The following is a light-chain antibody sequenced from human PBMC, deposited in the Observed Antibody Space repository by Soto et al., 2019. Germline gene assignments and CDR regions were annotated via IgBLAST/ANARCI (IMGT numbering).Light chain of an antibody. CDR2: AAS. CDR1: QAIGND. J-gene: IGKJ1*01. Sequence: AIQMTQSPSSLSASVGDRVTITCRASQAIGNDLGWYQQIPGKAPKLLIYAASRLHSGVPSKFSGSGSGSDFNLTISSLQPEDFATYYYLQNYRSPWTFGQGTKVELK. CDR3: LQNYRSPWT. V-gene: IGKV1-6*01.